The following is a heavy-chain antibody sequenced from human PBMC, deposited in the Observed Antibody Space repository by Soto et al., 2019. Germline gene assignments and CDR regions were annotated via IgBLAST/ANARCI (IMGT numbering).Heavy chain of an antibody. Sequence: EGHLVESGGALAQPGGSLRLSCAAPGFTFRTYWMSWVRQAPGKGLEWVANINEDGSETYYVDSVKGRFTMSRDNAKNSLFLQMNSLRAEDTALYYCARGGGIGTEDYWGQGTLVTVSS. V-gene: IGHV3-7*05. CDR3: ARGGGIGTEDY. CDR1: GFTFRTYW. D-gene: IGHD2-8*02. J-gene: IGHJ4*02. CDR2: INEDGSET.